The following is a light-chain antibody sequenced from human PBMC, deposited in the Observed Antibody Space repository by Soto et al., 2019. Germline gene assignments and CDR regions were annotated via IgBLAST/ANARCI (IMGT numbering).Light chain of an antibody. CDR1: KSISSN. V-gene: IGKV3-15*01. CDR2: GVS. J-gene: IGKJ4*01. CDR3: QQYDNWPLT. Sequence: EIVMTQSPVTLSASPGDRVTLSCRTNKSISSNLAWYQQKRGQAPRLLISGVSTRASGVPDRFSGSGSVADFTLTISSLQSEDFAVYYCQQYDNWPLTFXGGTKVDIK.